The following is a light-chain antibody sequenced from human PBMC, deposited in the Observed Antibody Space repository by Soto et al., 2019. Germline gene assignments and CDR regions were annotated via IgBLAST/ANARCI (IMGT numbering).Light chain of an antibody. Sequence: EIVLTQSPATLSLSPGERATLSCRASQSISSYLAWYQQKPGQAPRLLIYDASNRAPGIPARFSGSGSGTDFTLTIRSVEPEDFAVYYCQQRSNWPLTFGPGTKVDIK. CDR1: QSISSY. CDR3: QQRSNWPLT. J-gene: IGKJ3*01. V-gene: IGKV3-11*01. CDR2: DAS.